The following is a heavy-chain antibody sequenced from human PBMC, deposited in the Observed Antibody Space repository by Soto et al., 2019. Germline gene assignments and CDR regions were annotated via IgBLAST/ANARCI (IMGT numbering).Heavy chain of an antibody. V-gene: IGHV3-23*01. CDR2: ISGSGTTT. CDR3: AKDRGWLDP. J-gene: IGHJ5*02. CDR1: GFIFSNYA. Sequence: DVQLLESGGGLVQPGESLRLSCAASGFIFSNYAMSWVRQAPGKGLEWVSQISGSGTTTDYADSVKGRFTISRDNPKNTLYLQINSLRAEDTAIYYCAKDRGWLDPWGQGTLVTVSS.